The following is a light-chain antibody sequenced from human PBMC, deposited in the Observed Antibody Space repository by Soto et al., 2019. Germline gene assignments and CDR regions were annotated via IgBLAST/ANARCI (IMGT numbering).Light chain of an antibody. Sequence: EIVMTQSPATLSVSPGERATLSCRASQSVSSNLAWYQQKPGQAPRLLIYGASTRANGIPARFSGSGSGTEFTLTISSLQSEDFAIYYCQHYNNWPPWTFGQGPKVEIK. J-gene: IGKJ1*01. V-gene: IGKV3-15*01. CDR2: GAS. CDR1: QSVSSN. CDR3: QHYNNWPPWT.